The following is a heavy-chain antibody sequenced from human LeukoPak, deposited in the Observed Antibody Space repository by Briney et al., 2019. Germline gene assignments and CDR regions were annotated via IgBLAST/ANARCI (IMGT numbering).Heavy chain of an antibody. CDR3: ASRPWGGGYDYHPFDY. CDR1: GYTFTSYG. V-gene: IGHV1-18*01. Sequence: ASVKVSCKGSGYTFTSYGISWVRQAPGQGLEWMGWISAYNGNTNYAQKLQGRVTITADKSTSTAYMELSSLRSEDTAVYYCASRPWGGGYDYHPFDYWGQGTLVTVSS. CDR2: ISAYNGNT. D-gene: IGHD5-12*01. J-gene: IGHJ4*02.